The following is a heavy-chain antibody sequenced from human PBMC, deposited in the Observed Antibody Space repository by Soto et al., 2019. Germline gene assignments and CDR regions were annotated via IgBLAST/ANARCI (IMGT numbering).Heavy chain of an antibody. Sequence: SETLSLTCTVSGGSISSGDYYWSWIRQPPGKGLEWIGYIYYSGSTYYNPSLKSRVTISVDTSKNQFSLKLSSVTAADTAVYYCARDSTSRVDCTNGVCPKGNYYYYGMDVWGQGTTVTVSS. D-gene: IGHD2-8*01. CDR3: ARDSTSRVDCTNGVCPKGNYYYYGMDV. J-gene: IGHJ6*02. V-gene: IGHV4-30-4*01. CDR2: IYYSGST. CDR1: GGSISSGDYY.